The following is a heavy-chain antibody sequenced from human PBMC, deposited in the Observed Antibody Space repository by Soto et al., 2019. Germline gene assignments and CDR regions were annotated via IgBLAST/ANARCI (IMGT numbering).Heavy chain of an antibody. CDR3: ASGILLEPEGRADY. CDR2: IYSGGST. J-gene: IGHJ4*02. CDR1: GFTVSSNY. Sequence: GGSLRLSCAASGFTVSSNYMSWVRQAPGKGLEWVSVIYSGGSTYYADSVKGRFTISRDNSKNTLYLQMNSLRAEDTAVYYCASGILLEPEGRADYWGQGTLVTVSS. D-gene: IGHD1-1*01. V-gene: IGHV3-53*01.